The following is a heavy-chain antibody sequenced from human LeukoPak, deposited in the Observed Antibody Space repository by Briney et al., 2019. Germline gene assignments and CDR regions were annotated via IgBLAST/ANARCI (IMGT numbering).Heavy chain of an antibody. Sequence: GASVKVSCKASGYTFTDYYMHWVRQAPGQGLEWMGWINPNSGGTNYAQKFQGRVTMTEDTSTDTAYMELSSLRSEDTAVYYCAGRRGYSYKTFDYWGQGTLVTVSS. CDR2: INPNSGGT. D-gene: IGHD5-18*01. CDR1: GYTFTDYY. J-gene: IGHJ4*02. CDR3: AGRRGYSYKTFDY. V-gene: IGHV1-2*02.